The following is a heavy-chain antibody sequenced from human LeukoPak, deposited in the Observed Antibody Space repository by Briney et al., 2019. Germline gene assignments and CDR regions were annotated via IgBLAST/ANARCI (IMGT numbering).Heavy chain of an antibody. V-gene: IGHV4-59*08. Sequence: SETLSLTCTVSGGSISSYYWSWIRQPPGKGLEWIGYIYYSGSTNYNPSLKSRVTISVDTSKNQSSLKLSSVTAADTAVYYCARRSIVGAIRIWGQGTLVTVSS. CDR2: IYYSGST. CDR1: GGSISSYY. CDR3: ARRSIVGAIRI. J-gene: IGHJ4*02. D-gene: IGHD1-26*01.